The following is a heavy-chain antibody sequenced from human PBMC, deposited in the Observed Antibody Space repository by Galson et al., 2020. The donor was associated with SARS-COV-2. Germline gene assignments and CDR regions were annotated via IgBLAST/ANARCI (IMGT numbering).Heavy chain of an antibody. V-gene: IGHV3-30*04. CDR3: ARDEGSEVTAAAYFDS. D-gene: IGHD6-13*01. Sequence: GGSLRLSCAASGFTFSSYAMHWVRQAPGKGLEWVAVISYDGSNKYYADSVKGRFTISRDNSKHTLYLQMNSLRAEDTALYFCARDEGSEVTAAAYFDSWGQGTLVTVSS. CDR2: ISYDGSNK. CDR1: GFTFSSYA. J-gene: IGHJ4*02.